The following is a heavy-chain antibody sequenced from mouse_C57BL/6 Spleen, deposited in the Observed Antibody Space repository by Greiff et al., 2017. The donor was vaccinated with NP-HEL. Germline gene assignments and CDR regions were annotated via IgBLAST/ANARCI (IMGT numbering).Heavy chain of an antibody. V-gene: IGHV2-6-1*01. CDR3: ARHYYYGSRGYAMDY. CDR1: GFSLTSYG. Sequence: VQLQESGPGLVAPSQSLSITCTVSGFSLTSYGVHWVRQPPGKGLEWLVVIWSDGSTTYNSALKSRLSISKDNSKSQVFLKMNSLQTDDTAMYYCARHYYYGSRGYAMDYWGQGTSVTVSS. J-gene: IGHJ4*01. CDR2: IWSDGST. D-gene: IGHD1-1*01.